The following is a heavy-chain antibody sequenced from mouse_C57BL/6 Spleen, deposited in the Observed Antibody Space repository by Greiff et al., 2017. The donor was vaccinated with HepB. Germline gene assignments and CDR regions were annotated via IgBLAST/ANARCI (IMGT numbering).Heavy chain of an antibody. J-gene: IGHJ1*03. CDR3: ARGLYYYGSSYEYFDV. CDR1: GYTFTSYW. CDR2: INPSNGGT. D-gene: IGHD1-1*01. Sequence: QVQLQQPGTELVKPGASVKLSCKASGYTFTSYWMHWVKQRPGQGLEWIGNINPSNGGTNYNEKFKSKATRTVDKSSSTAYMQLSSLTSEDSAVYYCARGLYYYGSSYEYFDVWGTGTTVTVSS. V-gene: IGHV1-53*01.